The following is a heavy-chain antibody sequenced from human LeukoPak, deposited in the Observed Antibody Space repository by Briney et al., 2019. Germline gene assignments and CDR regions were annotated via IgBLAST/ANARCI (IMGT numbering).Heavy chain of an antibody. D-gene: IGHD2-15*01. J-gene: IGHJ6*03. CDR3: ANAACGGSCYSHYYYYMDV. CDR2: IRYDGSNK. Sequence: PGGSLRLSCAASGFTFSSYGMHWVRQAPGKGLEWVAFIRYDGSNKYYADSVKGRFTISRDNSKNTLYLQMNSLRAEDTAVYYCANAACGGSCYSHYYYYMDVWGKGTTVTVSS. V-gene: IGHV3-30*02. CDR1: GFTFSSYG.